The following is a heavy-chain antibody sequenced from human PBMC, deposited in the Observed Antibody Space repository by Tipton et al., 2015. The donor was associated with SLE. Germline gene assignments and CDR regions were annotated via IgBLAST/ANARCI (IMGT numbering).Heavy chain of an antibody. D-gene: IGHD4-17*01. V-gene: IGHV4-59*11. Sequence: TLSLTCTVSGGSISSHHWSWIRQPPGKGLDWIGYIYYSGSTNYNPSLKSRVTISVDKSKDQFSLKLSSVTAADTAVYYCARGTVTYYFDYWGQGTLVTVSS. CDR2: IYYSGST. J-gene: IGHJ4*02. CDR3: ARGTVTYYFDY. CDR1: GGSISSHH.